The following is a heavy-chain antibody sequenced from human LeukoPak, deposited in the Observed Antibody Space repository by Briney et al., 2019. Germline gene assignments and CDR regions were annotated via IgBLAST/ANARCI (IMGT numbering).Heavy chain of an antibody. J-gene: IGHJ6*03. CDR2: VSGSGYNT. V-gene: IGHV3-23*01. CDR1: GLTFNDYA. Sequence: GGSLRLSCAASGLTFNDYAMNWVRQAPGKGLEWVSAVSGSGYNTYYADSVKRLFTISRDNYKNTLYLQMNSLRAEDTAVYYCAKVPYYDILTRGYYYYYMDVWGKGTTVTVSS. D-gene: IGHD3-9*01. CDR3: AKVPYYDILTRGYYYYYMDV.